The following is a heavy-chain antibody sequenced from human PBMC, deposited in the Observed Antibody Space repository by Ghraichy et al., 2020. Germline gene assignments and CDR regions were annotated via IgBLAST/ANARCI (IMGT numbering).Heavy chain of an antibody. V-gene: IGHV3-21*01. Sequence: GGSLRLSCVASGFPFSDYSMNWVRQAPGKVLEWVSSIDLTSSYIYYADSLKGRFTISRDNARNSLYLQMNSLRAEDTAVYYCARDRLPLNGDFVSWGQGSLVTVSS. CDR3: ARDRLPLNGDFVS. CDR1: GFPFSDYS. J-gene: IGHJ5*01. CDR2: IDLTSSYI. D-gene: IGHD2-21*02.